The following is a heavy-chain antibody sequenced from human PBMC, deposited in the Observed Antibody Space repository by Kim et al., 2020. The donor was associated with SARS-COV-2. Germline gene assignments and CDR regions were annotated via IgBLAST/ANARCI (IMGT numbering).Heavy chain of an antibody. CDR1: GGTFSSYA. J-gene: IGHJ6*02. V-gene: IGHV1-69*04. CDR3: ARAGGSGSYYKPSGGYYYGMDV. D-gene: IGHD3-10*01. Sequence: SVKVSCKASGGTFSSYAISWVRQAPGQGLEWMGRIIPILGIANYAQKFQGRVTITADKSTSTAYMELSSLRSEDTAVYYCARAGGSGSYYKPSGGYYYGMDVWGQGTTVTVSS. CDR2: IIPILGIA.